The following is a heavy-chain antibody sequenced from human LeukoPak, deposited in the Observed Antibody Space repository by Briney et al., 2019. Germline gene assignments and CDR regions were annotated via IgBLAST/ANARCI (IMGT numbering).Heavy chain of an antibody. Sequence: SETLSLTCAVYGGSFSGYYWSWIRQPPGKGLEWIGEINHSGSTNYNPSLKSRVTISVDTSKNQFSLKLSSVTAADTAVYYCARDISSGYYRHAFDIWGQGTMVTVSS. D-gene: IGHD3-22*01. J-gene: IGHJ3*02. V-gene: IGHV4-34*01. CDR2: INHSGST. CDR3: ARDISSGYYRHAFDI. CDR1: GGSFSGYY.